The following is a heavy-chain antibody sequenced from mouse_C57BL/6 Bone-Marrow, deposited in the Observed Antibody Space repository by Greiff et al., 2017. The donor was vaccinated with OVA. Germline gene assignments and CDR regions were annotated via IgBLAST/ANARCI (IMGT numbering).Heavy chain of an antibody. V-gene: IGHV1-55*01. Sequence: VKLQQPGAELVKPGASVKMSCKASGYTFTSYWITWVKQRPGQGLEWIGDIYPGSGSTNYNEKFKSKATLTVDTSSSTAYMQLSSLTSEDSAVYYCARSGTAQAFDAMDYWGQGTSLTVSS. CDR1: GYTFTSYW. D-gene: IGHD3-2*02. CDR3: ARSGTAQAFDAMDY. CDR2: IYPGSGST. J-gene: IGHJ4*01.